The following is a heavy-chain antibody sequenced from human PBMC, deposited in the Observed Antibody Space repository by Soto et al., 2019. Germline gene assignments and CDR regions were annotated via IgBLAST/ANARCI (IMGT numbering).Heavy chain of an antibody. CDR3: ASSMHCSSTSRYRYYYYYMDV. V-gene: IGHV1-8*02. D-gene: IGHD2-2*01. Sequence: ASVKVSCKASGYSFTGNSMHWVRQATGQGLEWMGWMNPNSGNTGYAQKFQGRVTMTRNTSISTAYMELSSLRSEDTAVYYCASSMHCSSTSRYRYYYYYMDVRGKGTTVTVSS. J-gene: IGHJ6*03. CDR2: MNPNSGNT. CDR1: GYSFTGNS.